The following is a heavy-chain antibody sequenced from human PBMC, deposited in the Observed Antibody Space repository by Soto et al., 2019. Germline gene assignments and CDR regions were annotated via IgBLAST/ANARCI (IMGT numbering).Heavy chain of an antibody. CDR3: ARLLFLEWFDDY. V-gene: IGHV1-18*04. D-gene: IGHD3-3*01. CDR2: ISTYNGNT. J-gene: IGHJ4*02. Sequence: ASVKVSCKTSGYTFTSYGISWVRQAPGQGLEWMGWISTYNGNTNYAQKFQGRASMTTDTSTTTAYMELRSLKSDDTAVYYCARLLFLEWFDDYWGQGTLVTVSS. CDR1: GYTFTSYG.